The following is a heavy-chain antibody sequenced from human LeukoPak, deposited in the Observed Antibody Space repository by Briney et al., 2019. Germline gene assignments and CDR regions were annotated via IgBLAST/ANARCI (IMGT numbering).Heavy chain of an antibody. CDR2: IYYSGST. J-gene: IGHJ6*02. Sequence: SETLSLTCTVSGGSISSYYWSWIRQPPGKGLEWIGYIYYSGSTNYNPSLKSRVTLSVDTSKNQFSLKLSSVTTADTAVYYCARRGLVSTPDSSIYYYGMDVWGQGTTVTVSS. D-gene: IGHD6-19*01. CDR3: ARRGLVSTPDSSIYYYGMDV. V-gene: IGHV4-59*08. CDR1: GGSISSYY.